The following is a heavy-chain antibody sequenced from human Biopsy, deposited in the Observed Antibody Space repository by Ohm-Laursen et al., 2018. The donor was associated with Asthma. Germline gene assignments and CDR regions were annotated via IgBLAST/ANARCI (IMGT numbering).Heavy chain of an antibody. CDR2: ISPVFGST. D-gene: IGHD7-27*01. CDR3: ARGSKIGRPRLVFNWVRTDYYYNLDV. Sequence: GASVKVSCKASGGTFGNYAISWVRQAPGLGLEWMGGISPVFGSTNIAQKFQGRVTISADIFTKTAYLEVSSLRSDDTAVYYCARGSKIGRPRLVFNWVRTDYYYNLDVWGQGTTVTVSS. V-gene: IGHV1-69*06. J-gene: IGHJ6*02. CDR1: GGTFGNYA.